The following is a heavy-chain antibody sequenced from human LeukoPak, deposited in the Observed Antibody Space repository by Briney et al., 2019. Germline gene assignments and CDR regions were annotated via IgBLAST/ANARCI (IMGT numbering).Heavy chain of an antibody. Sequence: GGSLRLSCAASGFPFNSYAMSWVPRAPGKGREWVSAFSGSGGSTYDADSVKGRITISRDNSKNTLFLQMNSLRAEDTAVYYCAKYEIVGATTGYFDYWGQGTLVTVSS. CDR1: GFPFNSYA. CDR3: AKYEIVGATTGYFDY. CDR2: FSGSGGST. V-gene: IGHV3-23*01. J-gene: IGHJ4*02. D-gene: IGHD1-26*01.